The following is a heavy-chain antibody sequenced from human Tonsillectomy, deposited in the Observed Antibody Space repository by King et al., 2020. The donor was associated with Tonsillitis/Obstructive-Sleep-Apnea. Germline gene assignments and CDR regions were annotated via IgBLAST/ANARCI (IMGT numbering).Heavy chain of an antibody. J-gene: IGHJ4*02. Sequence: VQLVESGGGLVQPGRSLRLSCTASGFTFGDYAKNWVRQAPGKGLEWVGFIRSEAYGGTTEYAASVRGRFTISRDDSKTIAYLQMDSLKTEDTAVYYCTRGNHGFDYWGQGTLVTVSS. D-gene: IGHD1-14*01. CDR1: GFTFGDYA. CDR3: TRGNHGFDY. CDR2: IRSEAYGGTT. V-gene: IGHV3-49*04.